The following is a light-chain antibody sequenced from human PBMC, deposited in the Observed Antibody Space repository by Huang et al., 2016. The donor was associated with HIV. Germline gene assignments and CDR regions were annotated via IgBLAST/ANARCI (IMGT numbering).Light chain of an antibody. CDR2: DAS. Sequence: DIQMTQSPSSLSASVGDRVTITCQASQDSSNYLNWYQQKPGKAPKRLIYDASNLETGVPSRFSGSGSGTDFTFTISSLQPEDIATYYCQQYDNLPVFTFGPGTKVDIK. CDR1: QDSSNY. CDR3: QQYDNLPVFT. V-gene: IGKV1-33*01. J-gene: IGKJ3*01.